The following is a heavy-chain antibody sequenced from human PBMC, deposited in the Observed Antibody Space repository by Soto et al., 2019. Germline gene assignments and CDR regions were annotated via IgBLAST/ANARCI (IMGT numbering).Heavy chain of an antibody. CDR1: GFTFRSYA. J-gene: IGHJ5*02. CDR2: IWHDGSDK. D-gene: IGHD2-8*01. V-gene: IGHV3-33*01. Sequence: QVHLVESGGAVVQPGMSLRLSCATSGFTFRSYAMHWVRQAPGKGLEWVAVIWHDGSDKYYGDSVKGRFTISRDNSKNTVYLQMNSLRAEDTAMYYCARDDSFDTNGRTWAGLDPWGQGTLVTVSS. CDR3: ARDDSFDTNGRTWAGLDP.